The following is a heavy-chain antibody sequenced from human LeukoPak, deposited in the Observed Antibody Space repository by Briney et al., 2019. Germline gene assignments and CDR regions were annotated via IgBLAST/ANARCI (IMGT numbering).Heavy chain of an antibody. CDR1: GFTFINAW. J-gene: IGHJ4*02. CDR3: TTDGVGVEGATYDN. V-gene: IGHV3-15*01. Sequence: GGSLRLSCAASGFTFINAWMAWVRQAPGKGLEWVGRIKAKDHGGTIEYAAPVKGRFTISRDDSKNTLYLQMNSLKTEDTAVYYCTTDGVGVEGATYDNWGQGTLVSVSS. D-gene: IGHD1-26*01. CDR2: IKAKDHGGTI.